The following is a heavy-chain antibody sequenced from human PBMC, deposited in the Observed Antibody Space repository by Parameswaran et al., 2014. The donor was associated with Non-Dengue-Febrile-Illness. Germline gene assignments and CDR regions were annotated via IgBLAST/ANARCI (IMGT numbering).Heavy chain of an antibody. Sequence: RWIRQPPGKGLEWMGYIYYTGTTDYNPSLKSRLTISIDTSMNQFSLKLNSVTAADSAMYYCARLDQDFYGSGSYSRFTWYDPWGQGILVTVSS. CDR2: IYYTGTT. V-gene: IGHV4-31*02. D-gene: IGHD3-10*01. J-gene: IGHJ5*02. CDR3: ARLDQDFYGSGSYSRFTWYDP.